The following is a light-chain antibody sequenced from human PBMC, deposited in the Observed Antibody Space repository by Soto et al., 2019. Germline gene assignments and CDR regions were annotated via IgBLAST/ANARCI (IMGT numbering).Light chain of an antibody. CDR1: QSVSKY. CDR3: QQYGGSPQT. CDR2: GAS. J-gene: IGKJ1*01. Sequence: EIVLTQSPGTLALSPGEGATLPCRASQSVSKYLAWYQQKPGQAPRLLIYGASSRATGIPDSFSGSGSGTDFTLTISRLEPEDFAVYYCQQYGGSPQTFGQVTKV. V-gene: IGKV3-20*01.